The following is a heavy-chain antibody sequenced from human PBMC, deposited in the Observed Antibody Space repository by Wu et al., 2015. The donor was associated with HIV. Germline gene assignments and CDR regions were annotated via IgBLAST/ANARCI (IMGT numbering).Heavy chain of an antibody. CDR3: ARGADTAIDY. J-gene: IGHJ4*02. CDR1: GGSFSGYY. Sequence: QVQLQQWGAGLLKPSETLSLTCAVYGGSFSGYYWSWIRQPPGKGLEWIGEINHSGSTNYNPSLKSRVTISVDTSKNQFSLKLSSVTAADTAVYYCARGADTAIDYWGQGTRGHRLL. V-gene: IGHV4-34*01. D-gene: IGHD5-18*01. CDR2: INHSGST.